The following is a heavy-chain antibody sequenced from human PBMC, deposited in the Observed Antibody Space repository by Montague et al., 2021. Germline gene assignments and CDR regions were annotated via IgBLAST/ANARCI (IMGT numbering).Heavy chain of an antibody. J-gene: IGHJ4*02. Sequence: CAISGDSVSNNNAACNWIRESPSRGLEWLVRTYYRSTWYTDYAVSVKGRIAINPDTSKNQFSLQLNSVTPEDTAVYYCAREGVGDLLFSFDSWGQGTLVTVSS. CDR3: AREGVGDLLFSFDS. D-gene: IGHD3-10*01. CDR1: GDSVSNNNAA. CDR2: TYYRSTWYT. V-gene: IGHV6-1*01.